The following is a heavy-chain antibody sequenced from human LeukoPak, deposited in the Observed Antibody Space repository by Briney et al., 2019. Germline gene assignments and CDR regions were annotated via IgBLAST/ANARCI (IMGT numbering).Heavy chain of an antibody. CDR1: GGTFSSYA. Sequence: SVKVSCKASGGTFSSYAISWVRQAPGQGLEWMGGIIPIFGTANYAQKSQGRVTITADESTSTAYMELSSLRSEDTAVYYCARDAAGATPGAFDIWGQGTMVTVSS. CDR3: ARDAAGATPGAFDI. D-gene: IGHD1-26*01. CDR2: IIPIFGTA. J-gene: IGHJ3*02. V-gene: IGHV1-69*13.